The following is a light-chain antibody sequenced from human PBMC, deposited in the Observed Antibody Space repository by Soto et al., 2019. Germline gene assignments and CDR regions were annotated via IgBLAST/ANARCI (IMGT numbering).Light chain of an antibody. Sequence: QSVLTKPSSRSGSPGQSITISCTGTSSDIGAYDYVSWFQQHPGKAPKLMISEVNNRPSGVSNRFSGSKSGNTAYLTISGLQVEDEAEYFCFSFKTTRTPVFGTGTKV. CDR1: SSDIGAYDY. CDR2: EVN. J-gene: IGLJ1*01. V-gene: IGLV2-14*01. CDR3: FSFKTTRTPV.